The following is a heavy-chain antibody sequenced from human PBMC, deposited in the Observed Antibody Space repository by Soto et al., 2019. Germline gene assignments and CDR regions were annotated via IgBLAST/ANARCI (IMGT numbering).Heavy chain of an antibody. CDR3: AREVPLVTPFDY. D-gene: IGHD4-4*01. J-gene: IGHJ4*02. Sequence: QVPLVQSGAEVKKPGASVKVSCKASGYTFSSHGISWVRQAPGQGLEWMGWISAYNANTNYAQKLQGRVTMTTDTSTSTAYMELRSLRSDDTAVYFCAREVPLVTPFDYWGQGTLVTVSS. CDR1: GYTFSSHG. CDR2: ISAYNANT. V-gene: IGHV1-18*01.